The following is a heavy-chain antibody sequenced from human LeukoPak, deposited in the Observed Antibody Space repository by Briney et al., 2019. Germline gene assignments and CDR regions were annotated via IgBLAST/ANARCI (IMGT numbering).Heavy chain of an antibody. CDR3: AKGLGGSSWYGGYYFDY. Sequence: GGSLRLSCAASGFTFSTYTMNWVRQAPGKGLEWVSYISSSSSTIYYADSVKGRFTISRDNAKNSLYLQMNSLRAEDTAVYYCAKGLGGSSWYGGYYFDYWGQGTLVTVSS. CDR2: ISSSSSTI. D-gene: IGHD6-13*01. J-gene: IGHJ4*02. CDR1: GFTFSTYT. V-gene: IGHV3-48*01.